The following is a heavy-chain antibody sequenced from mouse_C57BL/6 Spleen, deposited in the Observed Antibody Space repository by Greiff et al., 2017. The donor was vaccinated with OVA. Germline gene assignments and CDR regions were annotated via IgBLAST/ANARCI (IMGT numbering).Heavy chain of an antibody. CDR2: IRLKSDNYAT. D-gene: IGHD2-4*01. CDR1: GFTFSNYW. J-gene: IGHJ2*01. Sequence: EVQGVESGGGLVQPGGSMKLSCVASGFTFSNYWMNWVRQSPEKGLEWVAQIRLKSDNYATHYAESVKGRFTISRDDSKSSVYLQMNNLRAEDTGIYYCTGLRRVDYWGQGTTLTVSS. CDR3: TGLRRVDY. V-gene: IGHV6-3*01.